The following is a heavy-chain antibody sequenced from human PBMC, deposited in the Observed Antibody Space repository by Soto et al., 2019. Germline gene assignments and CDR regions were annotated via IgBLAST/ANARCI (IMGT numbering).Heavy chain of an antibody. CDR1: GGSIRTGGYS. Sequence: QLQLQESGSGLVKPSQTLSLTCTVSGGSIRTGGYSWSWIRQPPGKGLEWIGNTYHSGNPYYNPSPQSRVTISVAGSKTQFSLKVSSVTAADTAVYYCAREDYGDYGGYFDYWGQGSLVTVSS. D-gene: IGHD4-17*01. CDR2: TYHSGNP. CDR3: AREDYGDYGGYFDY. V-gene: IGHV4-30-2*01. J-gene: IGHJ4*02.